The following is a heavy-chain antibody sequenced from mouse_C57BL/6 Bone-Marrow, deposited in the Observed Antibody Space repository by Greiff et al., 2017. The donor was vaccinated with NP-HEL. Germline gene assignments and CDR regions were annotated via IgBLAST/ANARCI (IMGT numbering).Heavy chain of an antibody. J-gene: IGHJ4*01. CDR1: GYSFTGYF. V-gene: IGHV1-20*01. CDR2: INPYNGDT. CDR3: ARKVGYYGSSYYAMDY. Sequence: EVKLQESGPELVKPGDSVKISCKASGYSFTGYFMNWVMQSHGKSLEWIGRINPYNGDTFYNQKFKGKATLTVDKSSSTAHMELRSLTSEDSAVYYCARKVGYYGSSYYAMDYWGQGTSVTVSS. D-gene: IGHD1-1*01.